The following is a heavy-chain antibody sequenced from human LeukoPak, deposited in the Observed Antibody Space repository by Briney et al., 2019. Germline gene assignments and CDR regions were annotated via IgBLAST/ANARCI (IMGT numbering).Heavy chain of an antibody. CDR1: GFTFSSYA. J-gene: IGHJ4*02. V-gene: IGHV3-23*01. CDR3: AKTTTVTTNIDY. Sequence: GGSLRLSCAASGFTFSSYAMSWVRQAPGKGLEWVSAISGSGGSTYYPDSVKGRFTISRDNSKNTLYLQMNSLRAEDTAVYYCAKTTTVTTNIDYWGQGTLVTVSS. CDR2: ISGSGGST. D-gene: IGHD4-17*01.